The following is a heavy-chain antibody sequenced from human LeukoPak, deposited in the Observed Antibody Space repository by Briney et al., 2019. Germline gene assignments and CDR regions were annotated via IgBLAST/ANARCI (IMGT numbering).Heavy chain of an antibody. CDR2: ISYDGSNK. V-gene: IGHV3-30*04. Sequence: PGGSLRLSCAASGITFSHNAMHWVRQAPGKGLEWVAVISYDGSNKYYADSVKGRFTISRDNSKNTLYLQMNSLRAEDTAVYYCAKEGKLLWFGEFPVYFDYWGQGTLVTVSS. J-gene: IGHJ4*02. CDR3: AKEGKLLWFGEFPVYFDY. D-gene: IGHD3-10*01. CDR1: GITFSHNA.